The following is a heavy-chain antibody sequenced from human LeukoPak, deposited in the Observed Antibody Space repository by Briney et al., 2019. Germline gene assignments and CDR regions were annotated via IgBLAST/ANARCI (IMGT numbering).Heavy chain of an antibody. Sequence: GESLKISCKGSGYSFTSYWIGWVRQMPGKGLEWMGIIYPGDSDTRYSPSFQGQVTISADKSISTAYLQWSSLKASDTAMYYCARLGNWNDAGGASVDYWGQGTLVTVPS. CDR3: ARLGNWNDAGGASVDY. CDR1: GYSFTSYW. CDR2: IYPGDSDT. D-gene: IGHD1-1*01. V-gene: IGHV5-51*01. J-gene: IGHJ4*02.